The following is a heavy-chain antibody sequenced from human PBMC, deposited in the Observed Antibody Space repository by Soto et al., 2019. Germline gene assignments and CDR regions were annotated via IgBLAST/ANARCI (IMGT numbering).Heavy chain of an antibody. V-gene: IGHV3-30*03. D-gene: IGHD2-21*02. CDR1: GFSFNTSG. J-gene: IGHJ6*02. Sequence: QVQLVESGGGVVQPGRALRLSCAASGFSFNTSGMHWVRQAPGKGVEWVAVIAFDGSQEFYGDSVRGRFTISRDNSKNTLFLQMKSLTPEDTAVYYCATKVRVTNYLYYGMDVWGQGTTVTVSS. CDR2: IAFDGSQE. CDR3: ATKVRVTNYLYYGMDV.